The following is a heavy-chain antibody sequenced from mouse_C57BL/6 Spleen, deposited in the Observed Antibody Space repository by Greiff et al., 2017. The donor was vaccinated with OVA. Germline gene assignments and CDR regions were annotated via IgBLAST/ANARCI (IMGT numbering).Heavy chain of an antibody. J-gene: IGHJ4*01. D-gene: IGHD2-1*01. CDR1: GYSFTDYN. V-gene: IGHV1-39*01. Sequence: EVKLVESGPELVKPGASVKISCKASGYSFTDYNMNWVKQSNGKSLEWIGVINPNYGTTSYNQKFKGKATLTVDQSSSTAYMQLNSLTSEDSAVYYCARMGIYYGNYGAMDYWGQGTSVTVSS. CDR2: INPNYGTT. CDR3: ARMGIYYGNYGAMDY.